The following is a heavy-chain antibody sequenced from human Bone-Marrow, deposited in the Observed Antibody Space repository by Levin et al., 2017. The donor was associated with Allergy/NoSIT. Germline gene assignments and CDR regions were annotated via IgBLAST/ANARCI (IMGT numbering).Heavy chain of an antibody. D-gene: IGHD3-22*01. CDR1: GDFVSSDF. CDR2: IYYSGST. J-gene: IGHJ5*02. V-gene: IGHV4-59*02. Sequence: SQTLSLNCPVSGDFVSSDFWTWIRQSPGKGLEWIGYIYYSGSTSYNPSLKSRVTISLDTSKNQFSLTLTSVTPADTAIYYCARADDSSGYLGSWFDAWGQGIRITVSS. CDR3: ARADDSSGYLGSWFDA.